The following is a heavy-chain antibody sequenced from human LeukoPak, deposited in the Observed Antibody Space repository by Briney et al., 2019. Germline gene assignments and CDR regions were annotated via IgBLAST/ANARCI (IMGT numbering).Heavy chain of an antibody. CDR1: GFTFDDYG. CDR3: AKDFLGIAVAGMPIDY. D-gene: IGHD6-19*01. J-gene: IGHJ4*02. Sequence: GGSLRLSCAASGFTFDDYGMSWVRQAPGKGLEWVSLISGDGGSTYYADSVKGRFTISRDNSKDSLYLQMNSLRTEGTALYYCAKDFLGIAVAGMPIDYWGQGTLVTVSS. CDR2: ISGDGGST. V-gene: IGHV3-43*02.